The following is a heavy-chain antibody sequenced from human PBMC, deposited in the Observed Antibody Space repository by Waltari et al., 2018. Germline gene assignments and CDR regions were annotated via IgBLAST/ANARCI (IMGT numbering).Heavy chain of an antibody. CDR2: IYHSGST. D-gene: IGHD3-10*01. CDR1: GYSISNGYY. V-gene: IGHV4-38-2*01. CDR3: DYYGSGVDY. J-gene: IGHJ4*02. Sequence: QVQLQESGPGLVKPSETLSLTCAVSGYSISNGYYWGWIRQPPGKGLEWIGSIYHSGSTYYNPSLKSRVTISVDTSKNQFSLKLSSVTAADTAVYYCDYYGSGVDYWGQGTLVTVSS.